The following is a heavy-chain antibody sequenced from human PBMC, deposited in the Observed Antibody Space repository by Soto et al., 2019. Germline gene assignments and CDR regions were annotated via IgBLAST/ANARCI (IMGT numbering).Heavy chain of an antibody. J-gene: IGHJ4*02. CDR1: GGSISSGGYY. CDR2: VYYSGST. V-gene: IGHV4-31*03. Sequence: SETLSLTCTVSGGSISSGGYYWSWIRQHPGKGLEWIGYVYYSGSTYYNPSLKSRVTISVDTSKNQFSLKLSSVTAADTAVYHCARALQLVLLGQYFDYWGQGTLVTVSS. D-gene: IGHD6-13*01. CDR3: ARALQLVLLGQYFDY.